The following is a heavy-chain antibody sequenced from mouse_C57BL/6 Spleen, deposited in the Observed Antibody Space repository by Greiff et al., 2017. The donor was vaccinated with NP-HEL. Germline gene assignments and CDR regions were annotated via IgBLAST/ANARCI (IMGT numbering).Heavy chain of an antibody. CDR2: IDPSDSYT. D-gene: IGHD1-1*01. V-gene: IGHV1-59*01. J-gene: IGHJ3*01. CDR3: ARFLFYYGSSSFDY. Sequence: VQLQQPGAELVRPGTSVKLSCKASGYTFTSYWMHWVKQRPGQGLEWIGVIDPSDSYTNYNQKFKGKATLTVDTSSSTAYMQLSSLTSEDSAVYYCARFLFYYGSSSFDYWGQGTLVTVSA. CDR1: GYTFTSYW.